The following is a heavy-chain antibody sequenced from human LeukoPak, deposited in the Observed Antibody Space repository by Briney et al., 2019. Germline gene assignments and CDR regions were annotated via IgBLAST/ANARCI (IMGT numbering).Heavy chain of an antibody. V-gene: IGHV3-15*01. Sequence: GGSLRLSCAASGCTFSNAWMRWVHQAPGKGLEWVGRIKSKTDGGTTDYAAPVKGRFTISRDDSKNTLYLQMNSLKTEDTAVYYCTTDLYCGGDCYPSGDYWGQGTLVTVSS. CDR2: IKSKTDGGTT. CDR1: GCTFSNAW. D-gene: IGHD2-21*02. J-gene: IGHJ4*02. CDR3: TTDLYCGGDCYPSGDY.